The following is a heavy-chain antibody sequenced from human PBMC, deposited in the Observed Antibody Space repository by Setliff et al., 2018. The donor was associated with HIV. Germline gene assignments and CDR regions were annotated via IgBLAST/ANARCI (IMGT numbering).Heavy chain of an antibody. CDR3: TRGSSGSYYSAFDI. D-gene: IGHD1-26*01. CDR2: INLDGSGT. CDR1: GFNFSNYW. Sequence: GGSLRLSCAASGFNFSNYWMSWVRQAPGKGLEWVANINLDGSGTHYVDSMNGRFTISRDNAKNSLYLRLNSLKTEDTAVYYCTRGSSGSYYSAFDIWGQGTMVTVSS. V-gene: IGHV3-7*03. J-gene: IGHJ3*02.